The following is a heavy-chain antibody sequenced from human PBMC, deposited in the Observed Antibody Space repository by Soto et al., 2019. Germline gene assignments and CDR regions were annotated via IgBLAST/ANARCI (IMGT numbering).Heavy chain of an antibody. CDR3: ARDMQDGFTHYFDP. J-gene: IGHJ5*02. D-gene: IGHD1-26*01. V-gene: IGHV4-59*01. CDR2: TAFIGNI. CDR1: RGSITYYH. Sequence: SETMSLTCVVSRGSITYYHLTGIRQFPWKGVELIAYTAFIGNINYNPSLKSRVTISMYTSKNQLSLKLTYMTAADTAVYYCARDMQDGFTHYFDPGGQGTLVTVSS.